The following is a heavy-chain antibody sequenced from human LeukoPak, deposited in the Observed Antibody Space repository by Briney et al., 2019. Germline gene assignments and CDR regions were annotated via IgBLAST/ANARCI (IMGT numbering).Heavy chain of an antibody. J-gene: IGHJ6*04. V-gene: IGHV1-18*04. CDR3: ARVAAGTYYYGMDV. CDR2: ISAYNGNT. Sequence: PGASVKVSCKASGYTFTSYGISWVRQAPGQGLEWMGWISAYNGNTNYAQKLQGRVTMTTDTSTSTAYMELRSLRSDDTAVYYWARVAAGTYYYGMDVWGKGTTVTVSS. CDR1: GYTFTSYG. D-gene: IGHD6-13*01.